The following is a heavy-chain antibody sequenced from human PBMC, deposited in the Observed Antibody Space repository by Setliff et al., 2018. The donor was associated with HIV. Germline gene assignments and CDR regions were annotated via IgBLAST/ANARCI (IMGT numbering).Heavy chain of an antibody. J-gene: IGHJ6*03. CDR1: GGSISSGGYY. D-gene: IGHD1-1*01. CDR3: ARNSKNWNHPVEYYDYYMDV. Sequence: PSETLSLTCTVSGGSISSGGYYWSWIRQHPGKGLEWIGYIHYSGSTYFNPSLKSRVTISLDTSKIQFSLKVSSMTAADTAVYYCARNSKNWNHPVEYYDYYMDVWGTGTTVTVSS. CDR2: IHYSGST. V-gene: IGHV4-31*03.